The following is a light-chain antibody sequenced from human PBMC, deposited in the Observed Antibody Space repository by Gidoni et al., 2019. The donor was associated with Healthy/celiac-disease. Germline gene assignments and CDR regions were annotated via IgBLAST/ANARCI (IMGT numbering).Light chain of an antibody. CDR2: GAS. CDR1: QSVSSSY. J-gene: IGKJ4*01. Sequence: ELVLTQPPGTLSLSPGERATLSCRASQSVSSSYLAWYQQKPGQAPRLLIYGASSRATGIPDRFSGSGSGTDFTLTISRLEPEDFAVYDCQQYGSSLRELTFGGGTKVEIK. CDR3: QQYGSSLRELT. V-gene: IGKV3-20*01.